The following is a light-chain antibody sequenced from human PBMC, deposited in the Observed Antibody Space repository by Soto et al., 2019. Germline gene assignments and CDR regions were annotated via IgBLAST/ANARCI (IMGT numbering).Light chain of an antibody. CDR2: GNS. CDR1: SSNIGAGYD. Sequence: QSVLTQPPSVSGAPGQRVIISCTGSSSNIGAGYDVHWYQQLPGTAPKLLIYGNSNRPSGVPDRFSGSKSGTSASLAITGLQAEDEADYYCCSYAGSSTFYVFGTGTKVTVL. J-gene: IGLJ1*01. CDR3: CSYAGSSTFYV. V-gene: IGLV1-40*01.